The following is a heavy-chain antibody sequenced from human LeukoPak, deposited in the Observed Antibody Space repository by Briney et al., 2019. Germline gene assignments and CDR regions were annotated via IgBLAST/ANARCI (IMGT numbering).Heavy chain of an antibody. CDR1: GFAFSSYA. Sequence: GGSLRLSCAASGFAFSSYAMSWVRQAPGKGLEWVSAISGSGANTYYADSVKGRFTISRDNSKNTLYLQMNSLRAEDTAVYYCAIPPTTVTVGYWGQGTLVTVSS. J-gene: IGHJ4*02. CDR2: ISGSGANT. D-gene: IGHD4-17*01. V-gene: IGHV3-23*01. CDR3: AIPPTTVTVGY.